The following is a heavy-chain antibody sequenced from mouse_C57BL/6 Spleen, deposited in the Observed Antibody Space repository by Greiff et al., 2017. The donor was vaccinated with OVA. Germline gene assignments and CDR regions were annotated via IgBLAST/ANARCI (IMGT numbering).Heavy chain of an antibody. Sequence: VQLQQSVAELVRPGASVKLSCTASGFNIKNPYMHWVKQRPEQGLEWIGRIDPANGNTKYAPKFQGKATITADTSSNTAYLQLSSLTSEDTAIYYCARSILYDYDSFDYWGQGTTLTVSS. CDR2: IDPANGNT. D-gene: IGHD2-4*01. CDR1: GFNIKNPY. J-gene: IGHJ2*01. CDR3: ARSILYDYDSFDY. V-gene: IGHV14-3*01.